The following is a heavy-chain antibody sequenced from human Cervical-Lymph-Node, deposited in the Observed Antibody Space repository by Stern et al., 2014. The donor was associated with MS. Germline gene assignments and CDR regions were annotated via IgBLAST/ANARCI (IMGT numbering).Heavy chain of an antibody. CDR1: GDSISSGNYY. Sequence: QLQLQESGPGLVKPSQTLSLTCTVSGDSISSGNYYWSWIRQPAGKGLEWIGRIYSSGTTYYNPSLRSRVTISIDTSNNQFSLKLSFGTATDTAVYYCATQGRALAPDWGQGTLVTVSS. CDR3: ATQGRALAPD. CDR2: IYSSGTT. J-gene: IGHJ4*02. V-gene: IGHV4-61*02.